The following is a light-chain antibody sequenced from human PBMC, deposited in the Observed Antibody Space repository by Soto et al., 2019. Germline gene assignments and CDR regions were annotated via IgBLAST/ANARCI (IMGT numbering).Light chain of an antibody. J-gene: IGLJ2*01. CDR2: EVS. CDR3: SSYAGSQVL. CDR1: SSDVGGYNY. V-gene: IGLV2-8*01. Sequence: QSALTQPPSASGSPGQSVTISCTGTSSDVGGYNYVSWYQQHPGKAPKLMIYEVSKRPSGVPDRFSGSKSGNTASLTVSGLQAEDEAGYYCSSYAGSQVLFGGGTKVTVL.